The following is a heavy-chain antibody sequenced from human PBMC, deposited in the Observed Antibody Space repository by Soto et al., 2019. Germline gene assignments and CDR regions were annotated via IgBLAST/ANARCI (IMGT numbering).Heavy chain of an antibody. CDR1: GGSISSSSYY. Sequence: SETLSLTCTVSGGSISSSSYYWGWIRQPPGKGLEWIGSIYYSGSTYYNPSLKSRVTISVDTSKNQFSLKLSSVTAADTAVYYCARFGSGKLSWNYVKSDWFDPWGQGTLVTVSS. J-gene: IGHJ5*02. D-gene: IGHD1-7*01. CDR2: IYYSGST. V-gene: IGHV4-39*01. CDR3: ARFGSGKLSWNYVKSDWFDP.